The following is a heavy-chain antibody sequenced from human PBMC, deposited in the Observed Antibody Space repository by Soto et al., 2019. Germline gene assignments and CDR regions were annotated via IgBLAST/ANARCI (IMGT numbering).Heavy chain of an antibody. D-gene: IGHD3-10*01. J-gene: IGHJ6*02. CDR3: ARSSGGSGKLWNYYGMDV. V-gene: IGHV3-21*06. CDR2: ISSGSSYI. CDR1: GFTFSSYS. Sequence: EVQLVESGGGLVKPGGSLRLSCAASGFTFSSYSMNWVRQAPGKGLEWVSSISSGSSYIYYADSVKGRFTISRDNAKNSXXLQMSSLRAEDTAVYYCARSSGGSGKLWNYYGMDVWGQGTTVTVSS.